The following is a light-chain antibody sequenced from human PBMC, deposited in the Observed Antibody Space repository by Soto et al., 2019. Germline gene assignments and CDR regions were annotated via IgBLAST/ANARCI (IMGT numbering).Light chain of an antibody. CDR1: QSISNW. Sequence: DIQMTQSPSTLSASVGDRVTITCRASQSISNWLAWYQQKPGKAPNLLIYKASSLESGVPSRFSGSGSGTEFTLTISRLQTDDFATYYCQQYNTYPLTFGGGTKVEIK. J-gene: IGKJ4*01. CDR2: KAS. CDR3: QQYNTYPLT. V-gene: IGKV1-5*03.